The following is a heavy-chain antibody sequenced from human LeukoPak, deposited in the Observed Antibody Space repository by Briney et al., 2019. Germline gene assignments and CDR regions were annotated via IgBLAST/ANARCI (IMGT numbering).Heavy chain of an antibody. V-gene: IGHV4-59*08. CDR1: GGSISSYY. Sequence: PSETLSLTCTVSGGSISSYYWSWIRQPPGKGLEWIGYIYYSGSTNYNPSLKSRVTISVDTSKNQFSLKLSSVTAADTAVYYCARHSVAEYFQHWGQGTLVTVSS. CDR3: ARHSVAEYFQH. D-gene: IGHD3-10*01. CDR2: IYYSGST. J-gene: IGHJ1*01.